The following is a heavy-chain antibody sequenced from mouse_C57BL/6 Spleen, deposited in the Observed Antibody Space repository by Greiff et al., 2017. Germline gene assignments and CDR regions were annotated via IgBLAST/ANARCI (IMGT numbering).Heavy chain of an antibody. CDR3: ARQLRDAMDY. CDR1: GYAFSSSW. CDR2: IYPGDGDT. Sequence: QVQLQQSGPELVKPGASVKISCKASGYAFSSSWMNWVKQRPGKGLEWIGRIYPGDGDTNYNGKFKGKATLTADKSSSTAYMQLSSLTSEDSAVYFCARQLRDAMDYWGQGTSVTVSS. J-gene: IGHJ4*01. V-gene: IGHV1-82*01. D-gene: IGHD3-2*02.